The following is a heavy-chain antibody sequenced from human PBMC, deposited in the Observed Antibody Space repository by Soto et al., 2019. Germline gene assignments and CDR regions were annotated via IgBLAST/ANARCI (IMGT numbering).Heavy chain of an antibody. Sequence: XGSLVLSCAASGFTFSSYGMHWVRQAPGKGLEWVAVIWYDGSNKYYADSVKGRFTISRDNSKNTLYLQMNSLRAEETAVYYCARDPLRGTIFGVVIIYYYGMDVWGQGTTVTVSS. CDR1: GFTFSSYG. CDR2: IWYDGSNK. D-gene: IGHD3-3*01. J-gene: IGHJ6*02. V-gene: IGHV3-33*01. CDR3: ARDPLRGTIFGVVIIYYYGMDV.